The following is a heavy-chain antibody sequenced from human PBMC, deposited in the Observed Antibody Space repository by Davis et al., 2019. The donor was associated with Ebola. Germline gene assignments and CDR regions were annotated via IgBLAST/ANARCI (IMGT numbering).Heavy chain of an antibody. J-gene: IGHJ4*02. CDR3: AKGAAQLEWDY. Sequence: GESLKTSCAASGFPFSSYAMSWVRQAPGKGLEWVSSISGSGGSTYYADSVKGRFTIPRDNSKNTLYLQMNSLRAEDTAVYYCAKGAAQLEWDYWGQGTLVTVSS. V-gene: IGHV3-23*01. CDR2: ISGSGGST. CDR1: GFPFSSYA. D-gene: IGHD1-1*01.